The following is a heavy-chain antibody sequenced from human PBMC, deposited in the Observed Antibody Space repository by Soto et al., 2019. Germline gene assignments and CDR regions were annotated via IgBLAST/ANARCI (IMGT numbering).Heavy chain of an antibody. D-gene: IGHD3-10*01. Sequence: QVQLQQWGAGLLKPAETLSLTCGVSGGSFSDYYWSWIRQPPGKGLEWIGEINHSGTTNYNPSLKGRVTISVDTSEKQFSLKLSSVTAADTAVYYCASTRSVYYYYYGMDVWGQGTTVTVSS. CDR1: GGSFSDYY. V-gene: IGHV4-34*01. CDR3: ASTRSVYYYYYGMDV. J-gene: IGHJ6*02. CDR2: INHSGTT.